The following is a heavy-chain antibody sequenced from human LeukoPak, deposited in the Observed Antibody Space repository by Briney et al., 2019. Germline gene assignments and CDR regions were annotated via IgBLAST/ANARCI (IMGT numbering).Heavy chain of an antibody. V-gene: IGHV1-18*01. CDR1: LYTPTGYG. CDR2: IIAHNGKT. CDR3: ARAATALLLDD. Sequence: AGSVNVSRKASLYTPTGYGIIAVRQAPGQGLQWLGWIIAHNGKTNYAQNLQGRLSMTTDTSTNTVYFELRSLTSDDTAVYYRARAATALLLDDWGQGTLVTVSS. J-gene: IGHJ4*02. D-gene: IGHD2-21*02.